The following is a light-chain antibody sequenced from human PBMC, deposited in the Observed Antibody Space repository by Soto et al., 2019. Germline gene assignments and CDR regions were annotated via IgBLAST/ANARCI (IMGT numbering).Light chain of an antibody. CDR3: CSYAGSYTFSVV. CDR1: SSDVGGYNY. Sequence: QSVLTQPRSVSGSPGQSVTISCTGTSSDVGGYNYVSWYQQHPGKAPKLMIYDVSKRPSGVPDRFSGSKSGNPASLTISGLQAEDEADYYCCSYAGSYTFSVVFGGGTKLTVL. V-gene: IGLV2-11*01. J-gene: IGLJ2*01. CDR2: DVS.